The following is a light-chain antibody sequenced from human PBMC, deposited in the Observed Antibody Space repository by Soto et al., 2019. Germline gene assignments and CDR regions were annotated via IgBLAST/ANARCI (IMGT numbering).Light chain of an antibody. Sequence: EIVLAQSPGTLSLSPGESATLSCRASQSVSSSFLAWYQQKAGQAPRLLIYGASRRATGIPDRFSGSGSGTDFPLTISRLEPEDFAVYYCQQSVSSPWAFGQGTKVEI. V-gene: IGKV3-20*01. J-gene: IGKJ1*01. CDR2: GAS. CDR1: QSVSSSF. CDR3: QQSVSSPWA.